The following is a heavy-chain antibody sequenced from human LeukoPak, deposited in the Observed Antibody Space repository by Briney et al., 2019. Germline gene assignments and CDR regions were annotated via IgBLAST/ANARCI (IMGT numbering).Heavy chain of an antibody. V-gene: IGHV3-7*01. D-gene: IGHD4-17*01. J-gene: IGHJ3*02. CDR1: GFTFSSYW. CDR2: IKQDGSEK. Sequence: GGSLRLSCAASGFTFSSYWMSWVRQAPGKGLEWVANIKQDGSEKYYVDSVKGRFTISRDNAKNTVYLQMNSLRAEDTAVYYCATMTTVIDIWGQGTMVTVSS. CDR3: ATMTTVIDI.